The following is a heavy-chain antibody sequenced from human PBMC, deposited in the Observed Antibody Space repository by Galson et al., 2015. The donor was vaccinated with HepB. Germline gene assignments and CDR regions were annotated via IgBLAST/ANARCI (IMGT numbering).Heavy chain of an antibody. J-gene: IGHJ3*02. V-gene: IGHV3-23*01. CDR2: ISGSGGST. Sequence: SLRLSCAASGFTFSSYAMSWVRQAPGKGLEWVSAISGSGGSTYYADSVEGRFTISRDNSKNTLYLQMNSLRAEDTAVYYCAKRWSSTSSLGAFDIWGQGTMVTVSS. CDR1: GFTFSSYA. CDR3: AKRWSSTSSLGAFDI. D-gene: IGHD2-2*01.